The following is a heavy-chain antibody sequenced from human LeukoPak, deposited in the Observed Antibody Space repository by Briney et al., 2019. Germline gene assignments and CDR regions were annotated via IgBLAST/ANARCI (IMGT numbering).Heavy chain of an antibody. D-gene: IGHD4-17*01. CDR2: IIPIFGTA. V-gene: IGHV1-69*05. Sequence: SVKVSCKASGGTFSSYAISWVRQAPGQGLEWMGRIIPIFGTANYAQKFQGRVTITTDESTSTAYMELNSLRSEDTAVYYCARAYGDPEVYFQHWGQGTLVSVSS. CDR3: ARAYGDPEVYFQH. CDR1: GGTFSSYA. J-gene: IGHJ1*01.